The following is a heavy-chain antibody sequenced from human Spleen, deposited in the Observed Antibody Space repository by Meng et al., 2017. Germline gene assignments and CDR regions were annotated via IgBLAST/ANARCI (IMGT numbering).Heavy chain of an antibody. CDR3: AKSGVYYCSGGSCYSRYYYYGMDV. V-gene: IGHV3-9*01. Sequence: GGPLRLSFAASGFPFDDYAMHWVRQDPGKGLEWVSGISWNSGSIGYADSVKGRFTISRDNAKNSLYLQMNSLRAEATAWYYCAKSGVYYCSGGSCYSRYYYYGMDVWGQGTTVTVSS. D-gene: IGHD2-15*01. CDR2: ISWNSGSI. CDR1: GFPFDDYA. J-gene: IGHJ6*02.